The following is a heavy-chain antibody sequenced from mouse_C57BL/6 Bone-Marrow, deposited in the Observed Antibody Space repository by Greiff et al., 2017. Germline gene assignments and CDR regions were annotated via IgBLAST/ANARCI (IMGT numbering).Heavy chain of an antibody. CDR3: AREGDLITTVVAPSCFAY. D-gene: IGHD1-1*01. CDR1: AYTFPSYW. V-gene: IGHV1-53*01. J-gene: IGHJ3*01. CDR2: FIPSNGGT. Sequence: VQLQHPGTNLLKPGPSVKLSSKPSAYTFPSYWWPWGKRRPGQGLDWIGNFIPSNGGTNYNEKFKSKATLTVDKSSSTAYMQLSSLTSEDSAVYYCAREGDLITTVVAPSCFAYWGQGTLVTVSA.